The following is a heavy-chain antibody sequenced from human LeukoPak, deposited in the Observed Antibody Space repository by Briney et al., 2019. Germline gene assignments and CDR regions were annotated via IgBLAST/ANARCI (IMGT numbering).Heavy chain of an antibody. V-gene: IGHV3-7*01. CDR2: IKDDGSQS. Sequence: GGSLRLSCVASGFTFSNYWMSWVRQAPGKGLEWVANIKDDGSQSYSVDSVRGRFTMSRDNAENSLSLQMNSLRAEDTVVYYCVRDGSGGWHFDCWGQGVLVTVSS. CDR3: VRDGSGGWHFDC. D-gene: IGHD6-19*01. CDR1: GFTFSNYW. J-gene: IGHJ4*02.